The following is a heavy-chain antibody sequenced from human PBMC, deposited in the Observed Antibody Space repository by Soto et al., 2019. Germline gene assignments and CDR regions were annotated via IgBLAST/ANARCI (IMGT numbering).Heavy chain of an antibody. CDR2: IGTAGDT. CDR3: ARRRPRYDFWSGRLKYYYYGMDV. Sequence: RVACGASEFTISSYDLHRVRKNTGKGPEWVSAIGTAGDTYYPGSVKGRFTISRENAKNSLYLQMNSLRAEDTAVYYCARRRPRYDFWSGRLKYYYYGMDVWGQGTTVTVSS. J-gene: IGHJ6*02. D-gene: IGHD3-3*01. V-gene: IGHV3-13*01. CDR1: EFTISSYD.